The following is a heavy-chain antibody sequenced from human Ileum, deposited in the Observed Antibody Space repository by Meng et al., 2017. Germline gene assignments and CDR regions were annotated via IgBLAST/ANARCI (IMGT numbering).Heavy chain of an antibody. V-gene: IGHV3-11*01. D-gene: IGHD7-27*01. CDR3: GRGHWGLDY. J-gene: IGHJ4*02. CDR1: GFTLRDHY. Sequence: QVEFVQSGRGSVKPGGSLRLSWTVSGFTLRDHYMTWIRQVPGKGLEWVAYIDKSDSDRQYADSVKGRFTISRDNAKNSLQLQMDSLKAEDTAVYYCGRGHWGLDYLGQGALVTVSS. CDR2: IDKSDSDR.